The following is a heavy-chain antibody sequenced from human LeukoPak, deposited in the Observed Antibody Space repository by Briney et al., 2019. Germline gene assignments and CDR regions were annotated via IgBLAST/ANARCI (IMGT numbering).Heavy chain of an antibody. Sequence: GASVKVSCKASGYTFTNYGISWVRQAPGQGLEWMGWISAYNGNTNYPQKLQGRVTMTTDTSTSTAYMGLRSLRSDDTAVYYCARDSCSSTSCRLDYWGQGTLVTVSS. V-gene: IGHV1-18*01. CDR2: ISAYNGNT. J-gene: IGHJ4*02. CDR1: GYTFTNYG. D-gene: IGHD2-2*01. CDR3: ARDSCSSTSCRLDY.